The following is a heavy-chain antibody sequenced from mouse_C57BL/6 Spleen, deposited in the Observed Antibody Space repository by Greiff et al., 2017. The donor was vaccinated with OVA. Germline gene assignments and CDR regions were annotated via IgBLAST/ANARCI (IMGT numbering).Heavy chain of an antibody. CDR1: GFSFSDYG. V-gene: IGHV5-17*01. D-gene: IGHD3-3*01. Sequence: EVQLVESGGGLVKPGGSLKLSCAASGFSFSDYGMHWVRQAPEKGLEWVAYISSGSSTIYYADTVKGRFPISRDNAKNTLFLQMTSLRAEYTAMYYCARKGGRGYFDVWGTGTTVTVSS. CDR2: ISSGSSTI. CDR3: ARKGGRGYFDV. J-gene: IGHJ1*03.